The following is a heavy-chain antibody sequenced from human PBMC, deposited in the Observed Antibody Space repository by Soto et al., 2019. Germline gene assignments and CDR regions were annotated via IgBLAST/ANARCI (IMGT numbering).Heavy chain of an antibody. CDR1: GFTFASRW. J-gene: IGHJ4*02. Sequence: XASLRLSCAGYGFTFASRWLSWVRQAPGKGLEWVANINQYGSEKYYVDSVKGRLTISRDNAKNSLYLQMNSLRVADTAVYYCADHGYGLSASAYWGQGTLVTVSS. D-gene: IGHD5-12*01. CDR2: INQYGSEK. CDR3: ADHGYGLSASAY. V-gene: IGHV3-7*03.